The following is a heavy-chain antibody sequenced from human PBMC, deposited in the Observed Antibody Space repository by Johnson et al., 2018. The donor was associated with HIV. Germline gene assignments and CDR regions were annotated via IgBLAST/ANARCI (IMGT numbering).Heavy chain of an antibody. Sequence: VQLVESGGGLVQPGGSLRLSCAASGFTFTSYAMSWVRQAPGKGLEWVSLITGSGGDTYYLDSAKGRFTISREKDKNSLYLQLNSLRAEDTALYYCARGSYDGDAFDMWGQGTMVTVSS. V-gene: IGHV3-23*04. CDR2: ITGSGGDT. CDR3: ARGSYDGDAFDM. J-gene: IGHJ3*02. D-gene: IGHD1-26*01. CDR1: GFTFTSYA.